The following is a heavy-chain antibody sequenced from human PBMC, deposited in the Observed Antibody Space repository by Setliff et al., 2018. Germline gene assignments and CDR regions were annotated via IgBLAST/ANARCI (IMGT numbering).Heavy chain of an antibody. Sequence: GGSLRLSCEASGFKFSDYFMSWIRQAPGRGLEWLSHISDSSRTHTAYADSVRGRFTISRDNAKNSVYLQMNSLRAEDTAVYYCARDQAGVYDYWGQGTLVTVSS. J-gene: IGHJ4*02. D-gene: IGHD3-10*01. CDR3: ARDQAGVYDY. V-gene: IGHV3-11*06. CDR1: GFKFSDYF. CDR2: ISDSSRTHT.